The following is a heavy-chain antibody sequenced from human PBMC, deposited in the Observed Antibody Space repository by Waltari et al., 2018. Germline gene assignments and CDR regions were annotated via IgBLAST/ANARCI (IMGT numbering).Heavy chain of an antibody. CDR1: GGSISNYF. Sequence: QVQLQESGPGLVKPSETLSLTCTVSGGSISNYFWSWIRQPAGKGLEWIGRIYTSENTNYNPSLKSRVTMSVDTSKNQFSLKLNSVTAADTAVYYCATDNDHPHDAFDIWGQGTMVTVSS. CDR2: IYTSENT. CDR3: ATDNDHPHDAFDI. J-gene: IGHJ3*02. D-gene: IGHD2-8*01. V-gene: IGHV4-4*07.